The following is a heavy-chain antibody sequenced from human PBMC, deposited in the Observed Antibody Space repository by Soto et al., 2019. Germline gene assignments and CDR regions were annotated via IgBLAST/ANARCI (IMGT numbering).Heavy chain of an antibody. CDR3: TRGGAARPDY. J-gene: IGHJ4*02. CDR1: GFRFTSFG. V-gene: IGHV3-48*04. D-gene: IGHD2-15*01. Sequence: DVVLVNSGGGFVRPGESLRLSCGASGFRFTSFGMNWVRQGPGKGLEWLSYISGLSATTYYADSVRGRFTVSRDNDMNLVFLQLTNLRVDDTVVCYCTRGGAARPDYWGQGSRVVVSS. CDR2: ISGLSATT.